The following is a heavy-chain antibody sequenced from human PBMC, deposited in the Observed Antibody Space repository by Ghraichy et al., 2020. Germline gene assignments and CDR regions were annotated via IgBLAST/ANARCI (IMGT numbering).Heavy chain of an antibody. CDR1: GFTFSSYS. Sequence: GSLRLSCAASGFTFSSYSMNWVRQAPGKGLEWVSYISSSSSTIYYADSVKGRFTISRDNAKNSLYLQMNSLRDEDTTVYYCARDRYCSSTSCSYGMDVWGQGTTVTVSS. V-gene: IGHV3-48*02. CDR3: ARDRYCSSTSCSYGMDV. D-gene: IGHD2-2*01. CDR2: ISSSSSTI. J-gene: IGHJ6*02.